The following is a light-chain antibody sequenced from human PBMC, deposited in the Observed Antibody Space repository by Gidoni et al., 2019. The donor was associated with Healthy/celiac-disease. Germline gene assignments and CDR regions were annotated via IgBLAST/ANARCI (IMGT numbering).Light chain of an antibody. Sequence: QSALTQPASVSGSPGQSITISCTGTSSYVGGYNYVSWYQQHPGKAPKLMISDVSNRPSGVSNRFSGSKSGNTASLTISGLQAEDEADYYCSSYTSSSPLFGGGTKLTVL. CDR1: SSYVGGYNY. V-gene: IGLV2-14*03. CDR2: DVS. CDR3: SSYTSSSPL. J-gene: IGLJ3*02.